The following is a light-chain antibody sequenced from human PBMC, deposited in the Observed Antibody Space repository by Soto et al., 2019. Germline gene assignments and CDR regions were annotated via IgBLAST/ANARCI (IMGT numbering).Light chain of an antibody. Sequence: DIQMTQSPSYLSASVGDRVTITCRASQSISSYLNWYQQKPGKAPNLLIYDASSLQSGVPSRFSGSGSGTDFTLTISSLQPEDFATYYCQQSYSTPKTFGGGTKVEIK. CDR3: QQSYSTPKT. J-gene: IGKJ4*01. CDR1: QSISSY. CDR2: DAS. V-gene: IGKV1-39*01.